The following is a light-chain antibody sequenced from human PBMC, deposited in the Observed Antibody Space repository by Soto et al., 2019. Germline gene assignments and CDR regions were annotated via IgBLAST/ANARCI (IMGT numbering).Light chain of an antibody. J-gene: IGKJ2*01. CDR1: QSVSSY. V-gene: IGKV3-11*01. CDR3: QQRSNWPPAT. CDR2: DAS. Sequence: EIVLTQSPATLSLSPGERATLSCRASQSVSSYLAWYQQKPGQAPRLLIYDASNRATGIPARFSGGGSGTDFTLTISSLEPEDCAVYYCQQRSNWPPATFGQGTKLELK.